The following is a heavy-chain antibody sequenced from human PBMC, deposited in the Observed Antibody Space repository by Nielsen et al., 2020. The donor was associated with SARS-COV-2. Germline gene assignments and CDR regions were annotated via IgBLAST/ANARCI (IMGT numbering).Heavy chain of an antibody. CDR2: IHHSGTT. J-gene: IGHJ4*02. Sequence: SETLSLTCAVSGGSVSSNDWWTWVRQSPGKGLEWIGEIHHSGTTNYAPSLKSRVSMSIDKSKSQVSLRLRSVTAADTAMYYCARPISLVRGYFDSWGQGILVTVDS. CDR3: ARPISLVRGYFDS. V-gene: IGHV4-4*02. CDR1: GGSVSSNDW. D-gene: IGHD3-10*01.